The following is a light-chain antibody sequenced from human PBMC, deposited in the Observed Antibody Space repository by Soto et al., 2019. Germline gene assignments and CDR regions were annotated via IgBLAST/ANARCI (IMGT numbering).Light chain of an antibody. J-gene: IGLJ1*01. CDR2: EVS. CDR3: SSYAGSNTYL. V-gene: IGLV2-8*01. CDR1: SSDVGGYNY. Sequence: QSVLTQPPSASGSPGQSVTISCTGTSSDVGGYNYVSWYQQHPGKAPKLMIYEVSKRPSGVPDRFSGSKSGNTASLTVSGLQAEDEADYYCSSYAGSNTYLFGTGTKVTVL.